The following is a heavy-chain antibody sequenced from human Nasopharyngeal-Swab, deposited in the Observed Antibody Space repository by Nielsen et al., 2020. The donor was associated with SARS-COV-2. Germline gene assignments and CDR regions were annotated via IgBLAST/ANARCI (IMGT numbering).Heavy chain of an antibody. J-gene: IGHJ3*01. Sequence: GESLKISCAASGFPFRNHYITWVRQPPGKGLEWVANVRQDAREQFYADSVKGRFPISRDNAKNTVSLQMNSLRREDTAVYYCARESVVTGTDDAPDLWGRGTMVTVSS. CDR1: GFPFRNHY. CDR3: ARESVVTGTDDAPDL. CDR2: VRQDAREQ. V-gene: IGHV3-7*04. D-gene: IGHD2-21*02.